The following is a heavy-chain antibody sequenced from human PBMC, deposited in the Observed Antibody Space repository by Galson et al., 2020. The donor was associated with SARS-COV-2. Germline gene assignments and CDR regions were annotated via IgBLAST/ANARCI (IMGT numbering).Heavy chain of an antibody. CDR3: AKDMSGSIDY. Sequence: ESLKISCAASGFTFGARNMHWVRQAPGKGLEWISLISWDGSATRYADSVKGRFTISRDNSKNSLFLQMNSLRNEDSARYYCAKDMSGSIDYWGQGTLVTVSS. CDR1: GFTFGARN. V-gene: IGHV3-43*01. J-gene: IGHJ4*02. CDR2: ISWDGSAT. D-gene: IGHD3-3*01.